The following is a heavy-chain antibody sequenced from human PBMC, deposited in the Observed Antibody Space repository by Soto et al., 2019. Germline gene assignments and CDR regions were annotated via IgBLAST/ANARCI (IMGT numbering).Heavy chain of an antibody. CDR2: VIPIFGTA. V-gene: IGHV1-69*01. CDR1: GGTFSSYS. D-gene: IGHD2-15*01. Sequence: QVRLVQSGAEVKKRGASVNGSCKASGGTFSSYSINWVLQAPGEGLEWMGEVIPIFGTANYAKKFQGRVTITADEPTSTAYMELSRFSSEETAVYHCPRDGGEVSGGMDTWGQATVVTVSS. CDR3: PRDGGEVSGGMDT. J-gene: IGHJ4*02.